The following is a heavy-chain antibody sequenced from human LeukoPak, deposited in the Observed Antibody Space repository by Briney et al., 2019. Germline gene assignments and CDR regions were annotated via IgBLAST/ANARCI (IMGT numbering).Heavy chain of an antibody. CDR3: ARAFKNCSGGSCYLGYYYYYMDV. Sequence: SETLSLTCTVSGGSTSSYYWSWIRQPPGKGLEWIGYIYYSGSTNYNPSLKSRVTISVGTSKNQFSLKLSSVTAADTAVYYCARAFKNCSGGSCYLGYYYYYMDVWGKGTTVTVSS. J-gene: IGHJ6*03. V-gene: IGHV4-59*01. CDR2: IYYSGST. D-gene: IGHD2-15*01. CDR1: GGSTSSYY.